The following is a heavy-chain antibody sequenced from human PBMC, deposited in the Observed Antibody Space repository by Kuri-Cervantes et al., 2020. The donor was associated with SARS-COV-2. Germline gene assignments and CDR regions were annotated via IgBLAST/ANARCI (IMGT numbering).Heavy chain of an antibody. V-gene: IGHV4-39*01. CDR3: ARQMMSSITIFGVVITRTWFDP. J-gene: IGHJ5*02. CDR1: CVSLSSSSYY. CDR2: IYYSGST. Sequence: GSLRLSCTVACVSLSSSSYYWGWIRQPPGKGLEWICSIYYSGSTYYNPSLKSRVTISVDTSKNQFSLNMSSVTSADTAVYYCARQMMSSITIFGVVITRTWFDPWGQGTMVTVSS. D-gene: IGHD3-3*01.